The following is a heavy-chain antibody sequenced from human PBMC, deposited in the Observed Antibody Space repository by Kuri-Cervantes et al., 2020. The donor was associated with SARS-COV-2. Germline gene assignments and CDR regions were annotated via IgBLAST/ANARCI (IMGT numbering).Heavy chain of an antibody. CDR3: AGDLGYGFWSGYKGYLQD. J-gene: IGHJ1*01. CDR2: ISGSGGST. D-gene: IGHD3-3*01. CDR1: GFTFSSYA. Sequence: GGSLRLSCAASGFTFSSYAMSWVRQAPGKGLEWVSAISGSGGSTYYADSVKGRFTISRDNSKNTLYLQMNSLRAEDTAVYYCAGDLGYGFWSGYKGYLQDWGQGTLVTVSS. V-gene: IGHV3-23*01.